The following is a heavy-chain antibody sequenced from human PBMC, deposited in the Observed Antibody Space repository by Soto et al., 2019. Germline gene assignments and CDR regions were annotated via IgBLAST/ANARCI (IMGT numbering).Heavy chain of an antibody. D-gene: IGHD4-17*01. CDR1: GGSISSYC. J-gene: IGHJ4*02. CDR2: IYYSGST. CDR3: ARNYGDYFDC. Sequence: SETLSLTCTVSGGSISSYCWSWIRQPPGKGLEWIGYIYYSGSTNYNPSLKSRVTISVDTSKNQFSLKLSSVTAADTAVYYCARNYGDYFDCWGQGTLVTVSS. V-gene: IGHV4-59*01.